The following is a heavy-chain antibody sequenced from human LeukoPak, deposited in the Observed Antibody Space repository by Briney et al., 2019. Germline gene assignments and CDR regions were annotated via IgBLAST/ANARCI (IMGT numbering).Heavy chain of an antibody. D-gene: IGHD3-22*01. CDR2: INPNSGGT. CDR3: ARMSRWSASSGYYDDGDY. Sequence: ASVKVSCKASGYNFTGYYMHWVRQAPGQGLEWMGWINPNSGGTNYVQKFQGRVTMTRDTSISTAYMELSRLRSDDTAVYYCARMSRWSASSGYYDDGDYWGQGTLVTVSS. CDR1: GYNFTGYY. V-gene: IGHV1-2*02. J-gene: IGHJ4*02.